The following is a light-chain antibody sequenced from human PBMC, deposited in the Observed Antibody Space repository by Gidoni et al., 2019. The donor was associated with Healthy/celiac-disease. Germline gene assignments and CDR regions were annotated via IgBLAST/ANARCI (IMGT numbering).Light chain of an antibody. J-gene: IGKJ4*01. Sequence: EIVMTQSPATLSVSPRERATLSCRASQSVSSNLAWYQQKPGWAPRRLIYDASTRATGIPARFSGSGSGAEFTLTISSLQSEDFAVYYCQQYNNWPLTFGGGTKVEIK. CDR2: DAS. CDR1: QSVSSN. V-gene: IGKV3-15*01. CDR3: QQYNNWPLT.